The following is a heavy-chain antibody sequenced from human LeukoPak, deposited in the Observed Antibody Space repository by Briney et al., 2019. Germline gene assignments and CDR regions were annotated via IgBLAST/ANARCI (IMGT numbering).Heavy chain of an antibody. Sequence: GGSLRLSCAASGFTVINNYMRWVRQAPGEGLEWVSSIYSGGGTSYADSVKGRFTISRDNSKNTLYLQMNSLRVEDPAVYYCSRDYYGPWGQGTLVTVSS. D-gene: IGHD3-22*01. V-gene: IGHV3-66*02. J-gene: IGHJ5*02. CDR1: GFTVINNY. CDR2: IYSGGGT. CDR3: SRDYYGP.